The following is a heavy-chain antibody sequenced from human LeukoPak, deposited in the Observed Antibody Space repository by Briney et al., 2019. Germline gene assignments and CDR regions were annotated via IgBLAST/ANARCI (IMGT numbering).Heavy chain of an antibody. CDR2: INPSGGST. CDR1: GGTFSSYA. J-gene: IGHJ5*02. Sequence: ASVKVSCKASGGTFSSYAISWVRQAPGQGLEWMGIINPSGGSTSYAQKFQGRVTMTRDTSTSTVYMELSSLRSEDTAVYYCARAGPFDPWGQGTLVTVSS. CDR3: ARAGPFDP. V-gene: IGHV1-46*01.